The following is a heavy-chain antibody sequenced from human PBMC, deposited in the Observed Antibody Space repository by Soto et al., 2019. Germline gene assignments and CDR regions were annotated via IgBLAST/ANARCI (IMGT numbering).Heavy chain of an antibody. CDR1: GGSISSGDYY. CDR3: ARVFSSSWYFVPKSPSGMDV. D-gene: IGHD6-13*01. Sequence: SETLSLTCTVSGGSISSGDYYWSWIRQPPGKGLEWIGYIYYSGSTYCNPSLKSRVTISVDTSKNQFSLKLSSVTAADTAVYYCARVFSSSWYFVPKSPSGMDVWGQGTTVTVSS. V-gene: IGHV4-30-4*01. CDR2: IYYSGST. J-gene: IGHJ6*02.